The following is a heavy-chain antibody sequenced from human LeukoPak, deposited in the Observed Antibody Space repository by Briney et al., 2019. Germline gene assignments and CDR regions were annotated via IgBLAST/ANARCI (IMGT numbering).Heavy chain of an antibody. V-gene: IGHV3-23*01. Sequence: GGSLRLSCAASGFTFSSYAVGWVRQAPGKGLEWVSAISGSGGSTYYADSVKGRFTISRDNSKNTLYLQMNSLRAEDTAVYYCAKDLSGTVTMFDYWGQGTLVTVSS. D-gene: IGHD4-17*01. CDR2: ISGSGGST. J-gene: IGHJ4*02. CDR1: GFTFSSYA. CDR3: AKDLSGTVTMFDY.